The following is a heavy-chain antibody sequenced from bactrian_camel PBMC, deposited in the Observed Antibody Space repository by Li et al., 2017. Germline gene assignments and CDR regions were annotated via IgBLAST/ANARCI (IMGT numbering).Heavy chain of an antibody. J-gene: IGHJ4*01. CDR3: VNGASDVGYNY. CDR1: KMTVNRYC. Sequence: HVQLVESGGDSVQAGGSLRLSCVISKMTVNRYCSGWYRQVPDTACEWVSTIKSDGSTLYADPVKGRFTISRDNAKNTLYLQLNSLKTEDTAMYYCVNGASDVGYNYWGQGTQVTVS. D-gene: IGHD3*01. V-gene: IGHV3S55*01. CDR2: IKSDGST.